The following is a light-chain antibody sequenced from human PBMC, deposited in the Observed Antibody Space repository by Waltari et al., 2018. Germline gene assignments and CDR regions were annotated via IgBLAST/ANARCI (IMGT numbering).Light chain of an antibody. J-gene: IGLJ3*02. Sequence: QTVVTQEPSFSVSPGGTVTLTCRLRSGSVSTSYYPSWYQQTPGQAPRTLISSTNTRSSGVPDRFSGSILGNKAALTITGAQADDESDYYCVLYMGSGIWVFGGGTKLTVL. V-gene: IGLV8-61*01. CDR2: STN. CDR3: VLYMGSGIWV. CDR1: SGSVSTSYY.